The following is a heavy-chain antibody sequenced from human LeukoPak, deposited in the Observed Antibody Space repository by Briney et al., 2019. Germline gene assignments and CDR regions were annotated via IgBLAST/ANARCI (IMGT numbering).Heavy chain of an antibody. V-gene: IGHV1-2*06. D-gene: IGHD3-22*01. CDR3: ARAVHSITMIVVVIHDY. CDR2: INPNSGGT. Sequence: ASVKVSCKASGYIFTDYYMHWVRQAPGQELGWMGRINPNSGGTNYAQKFQGRVTMTRDTSISTAYMELSRLRSDDTAVYYCARAVHSITMIVVVIHDYWGQGTLVTVSS. CDR1: GYIFTDYY. J-gene: IGHJ4*02.